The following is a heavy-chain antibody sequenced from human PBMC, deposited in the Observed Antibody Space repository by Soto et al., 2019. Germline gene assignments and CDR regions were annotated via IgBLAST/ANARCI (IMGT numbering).Heavy chain of an antibody. CDR3: AKDVVVGATTGLGDYYYYYGMDV. J-gene: IGHJ6*02. V-gene: IGHV3-30*18. CDR1: GFTFSSYG. D-gene: IGHD1-26*01. CDR2: ISDDGSKK. Sequence: QVQLVESGGGVVQPGRSLRLSCAASGFTFSSYGMHWVRQAPGKRLEWVAVISDDGSKKYYAGSVKCRFSISRDNSKNTLYLQMYSLRAEDTAVYYCAKDVVVGATTGLGDYYYYYGMDVWGQGTTVTVSS.